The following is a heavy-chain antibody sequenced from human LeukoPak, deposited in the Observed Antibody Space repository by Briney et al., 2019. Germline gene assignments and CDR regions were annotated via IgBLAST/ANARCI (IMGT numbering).Heavy chain of an antibody. V-gene: IGHV1-2*02. Sequence: ASVKVSCTASGYIFTGYYMHWVRQAPGQGLEWMGWISPHSGGTNYAQKFQGRVTMTRDTSISTAYMELSRLRSDDTAVYYCARDGYYDSSGYATFFDIWGQGTMVTVSS. D-gene: IGHD3-22*01. CDR2: ISPHSGGT. CDR1: GYIFTGYY. CDR3: ARDGYYDSSGYATFFDI. J-gene: IGHJ3*02.